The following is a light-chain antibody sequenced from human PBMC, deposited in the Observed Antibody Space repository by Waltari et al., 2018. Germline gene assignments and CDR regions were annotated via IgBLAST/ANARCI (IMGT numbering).Light chain of an antibody. J-gene: IGKJ4*01. CDR3: MQALEAPLT. Sequence: IVMTQSPFSLPVTPGEPASISCRSSQSLLYSNGYTHLAWYLAKPGQPPHLLIYFVSNRASGVPDRFSGSGSGTDFTLKISRVEAEDVGVYYCMQALEAPLTFGGGTKVEIK. V-gene: IGKV2-28*01. CDR2: FVS. CDR1: QSLLYSNGYTH.